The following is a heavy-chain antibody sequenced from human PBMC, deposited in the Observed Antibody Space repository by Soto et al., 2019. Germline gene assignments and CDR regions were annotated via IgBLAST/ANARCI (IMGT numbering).Heavy chain of an antibody. Sequence: ASVKVSCKASGYTFTSYGISWVRQAPGQGLEWMGWISAYNGNTNYAQRLQGRVTMTTDTSTSTAYMELRSLRSDDTAVYYCARSTRTSTMARGAFDIWGQGTMVTVS. CDR3: ARSTRTSTMARGAFDI. CDR1: GYTFTSYG. V-gene: IGHV1-18*01. J-gene: IGHJ3*02. CDR2: ISAYNGNT. D-gene: IGHD3-10*01.